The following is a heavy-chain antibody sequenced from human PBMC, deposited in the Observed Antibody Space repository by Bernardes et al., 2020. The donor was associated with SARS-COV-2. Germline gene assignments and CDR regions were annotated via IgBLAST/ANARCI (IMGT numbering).Heavy chain of an antibody. Sequence: ASVKVSCKAATYSFRGYYIHWVRQAPGQGLEWMGWISFNSGVTNYAQKLQGRVTMTRDTSISTAYMELRRLRSDDTAVYYCTRDYYGSGSPFDYWGQGTLVSVSS. D-gene: IGHD3-10*01. J-gene: IGHJ4*02. V-gene: IGHV1-2*02. CDR1: TYSFRGYY. CDR2: ISFNSGVT. CDR3: TRDYYGSGSPFDY.